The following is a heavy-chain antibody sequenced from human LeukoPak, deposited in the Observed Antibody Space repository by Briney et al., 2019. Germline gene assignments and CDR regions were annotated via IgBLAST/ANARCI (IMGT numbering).Heavy chain of an antibody. J-gene: IGHJ1*01. CDR1: GGTFSRHA. CDR3: ARDSSEFRSLIPH. Sequence: APVKVSCKASGGTFSRHAISWVRQSPGQGLEWMGGIIPIFGTPNYVQKFQGRVTITADESTSTAYMELSSLRSEDTAVYYCARDSSEFRSLIPHWGQGTLVTVSS. CDR2: IIPIFGTP. V-gene: IGHV1-69*13. D-gene: IGHD2-21*01.